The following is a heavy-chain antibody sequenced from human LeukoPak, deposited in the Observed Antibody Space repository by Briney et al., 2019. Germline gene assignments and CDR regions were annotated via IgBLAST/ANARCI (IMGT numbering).Heavy chain of an antibody. CDR1: GGSVSSGSHY. J-gene: IGHJ4*02. CDR2: IYYSGST. D-gene: IGHD2-15*01. CDR3: ARVPAGGSPPFEY. V-gene: IGHV4-61*01. Sequence: SETLSLTCTVSGGSVSSGSHYWSWIRQPPGKGLEWIGYIYYSGSTKYNPSLKSRVTISVDTSKNQFSLKLSSVTAADTAVYYCARVPAGGSPPFEYWGQGTLVTVSS.